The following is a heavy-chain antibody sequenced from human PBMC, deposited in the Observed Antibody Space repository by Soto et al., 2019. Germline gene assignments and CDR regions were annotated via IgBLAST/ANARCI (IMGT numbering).Heavy chain of an antibody. J-gene: IGHJ5*02. CDR2: IYYSGST. D-gene: IGHD4-17*01. V-gene: IGHV4-59*08. CDR3: ARHVVTTKDWFDP. Sequence: PSETLSLTCTVSGGSISSYYWSWIRQPPGKGLEWIGYIYYSGSTNYNPSLKSRVTISVDTSKNQFSLKLSSVTAADTAVYYCARHVVTTKDWFDPWGQGTLVTVSS. CDR1: GGSISSYY.